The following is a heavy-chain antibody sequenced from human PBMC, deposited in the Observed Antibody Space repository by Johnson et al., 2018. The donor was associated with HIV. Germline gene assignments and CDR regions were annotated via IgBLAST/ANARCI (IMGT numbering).Heavy chain of an antibody. V-gene: IGHV3-15*01. J-gene: IGHJ3*02. Sequence: VQLVESGGGLVQPGGSLRLSCAASGFTFSSYGMHWVRQAPGKGLEWLGRIKSKTGGGTTSYAAPVKGRFTISRDDSKNTLYLQMNSLKTEDTAVYYCTTETPITSQNIVIGYEAFDIWGQGTMV. CDR2: IKSKTGGGTT. D-gene: IGHD2/OR15-2a*01. CDR1: GFTFSSYG. CDR3: TTETPITSQNIVIGYEAFDI.